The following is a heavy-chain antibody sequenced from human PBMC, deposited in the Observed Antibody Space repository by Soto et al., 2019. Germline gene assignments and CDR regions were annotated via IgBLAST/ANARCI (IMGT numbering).Heavy chain of an antibody. Sequence: SETLSHTCTVSGVSSSSSSYYLGWIRQPPGKGLEWIGSIYYSGSTYYNPSLKSRVTISVDTSKNQFSLKLSSVTAADTAVYYCASHIVVVVAAQGGWFDPWGQGTLVTVSS. V-gene: IGHV4-39*01. J-gene: IGHJ5*02. D-gene: IGHD2-15*01. CDR1: GVSSSSSSYY. CDR3: ASHIVVVVAAQGGWFDP. CDR2: IYYSGST.